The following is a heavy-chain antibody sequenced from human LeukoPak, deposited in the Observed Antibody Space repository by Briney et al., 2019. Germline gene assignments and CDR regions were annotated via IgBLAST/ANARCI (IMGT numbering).Heavy chain of an antibody. CDR2: IIPIFGTA. Sequence: GASVKVSCKASGGTFSSYAISWVRQAPGQGLEWMGGIIPIFGTANYAQKFQGRVTITADKSTSTAYMELSSLRSEDTAVYYCARDYFSRYSSGWYSSFDIWGQGTMVTVSS. V-gene: IGHV1-69*06. D-gene: IGHD6-19*01. J-gene: IGHJ3*02. CDR3: ARDYFSRYSSGWYSSFDI. CDR1: GGTFSSYA.